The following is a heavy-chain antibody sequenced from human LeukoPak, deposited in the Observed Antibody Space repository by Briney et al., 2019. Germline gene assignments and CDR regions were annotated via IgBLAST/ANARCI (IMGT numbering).Heavy chain of an antibody. CDR1: GFTFSNYA. CDR3: ARSLATSYYYMDV. D-gene: IGHD5-12*01. V-gene: IGHV3-30*04. J-gene: IGHJ6*03. Sequence: GGSLRLSCGASGFTFSNYAMHWVRQAPGKGLEWVAVISYDGSNKFYADSVKGRFTISRDNSKNTLHLQMNSLRAEDTAVYYCARSLATSYYYMDVWGKGTTVTVSS. CDR2: ISYDGSNK.